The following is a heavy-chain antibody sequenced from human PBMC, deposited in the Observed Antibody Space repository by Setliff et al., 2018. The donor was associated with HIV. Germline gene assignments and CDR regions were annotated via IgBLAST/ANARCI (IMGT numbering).Heavy chain of an antibody. CDR2: IHYSGST. J-gene: IGHJ3*02. D-gene: IGHD3-9*01. CDR3: ARVATGPESFDI. Sequence: ETLSLTCTVSGTSIRRRFGGWIRQPPGKGLEWIGSIHYSGSTNSNPSLKSRVTVSVDTSKNQSSLKLSSVTAADTAVYYCARVATGPESFDIWGQGTMVTVSS. CDR1: GTSIRRRF. V-gene: IGHV4-59*11.